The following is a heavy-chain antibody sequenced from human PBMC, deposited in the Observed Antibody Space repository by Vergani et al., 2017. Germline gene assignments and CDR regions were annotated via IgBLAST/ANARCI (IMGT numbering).Heavy chain of an antibody. CDR1: GYSISSGYY. CDR2: IYHSGST. D-gene: IGHD2-15*01. Sequence: QVQLQESGPGLVKPSETLSLTFTVSGYSISSGYYWGWIRQPPGKGLEWSGSIYHSGSTYYNPSLKSRVTISVDTSKNQFSLKLLYVTAADTAVFYCAGERVVVAAKGNNWFDPWGQGTLVTVSS. V-gene: IGHV4-38-2*02. J-gene: IGHJ5*02. CDR3: AGERVVVAAKGNNWFDP.